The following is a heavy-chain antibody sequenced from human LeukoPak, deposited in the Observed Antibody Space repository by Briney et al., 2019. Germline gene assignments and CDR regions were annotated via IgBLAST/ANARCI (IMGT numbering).Heavy chain of an antibody. Sequence: GASVKVSFKTSDFRDYYMNWVRQAPGQGLEWLGWINPKSGDTDYALKFQGRVTMTRDTSISTAYMELSGLKPDDTAIYFCASGYSGYDLNYWGQGTQVTVSS. D-gene: IGHD5-12*01. V-gene: IGHV1-2*02. J-gene: IGHJ4*02. CDR3: ASGYSGYDLNY. CDR2: INPKSGDT. CDR1: DFRDYY.